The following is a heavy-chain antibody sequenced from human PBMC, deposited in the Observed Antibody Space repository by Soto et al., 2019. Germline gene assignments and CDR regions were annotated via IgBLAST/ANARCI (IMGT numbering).Heavy chain of an antibody. J-gene: IGHJ5*02. V-gene: IGHV4-31*03. CDR3: ASSGAREGDWFDP. D-gene: IGHD3-16*01. CDR2: FYYSGIT. CDR1: GGSIRRRGYY. Sequence: QVQLQESGPGVVKTSQTLSLTCTVSGGSIRRRGYYWSWIRHRQGEGLQWIGFFYYSGITDYNPSLRSRAVISADTSKNQVLLQLSSVTAADTAVYYCASSGAREGDWFDPWGQGTLVTVSS.